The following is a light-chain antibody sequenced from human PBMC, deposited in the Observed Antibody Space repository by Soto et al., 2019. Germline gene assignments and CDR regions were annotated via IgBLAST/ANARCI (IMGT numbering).Light chain of an antibody. J-gene: IGKJ4*01. Sequence: EIVMTQSPATLSVSPGERATLSCRASQSVSNNLAWYQQKPGQAPRLLIYFASTRATGIPARFSGSGSGTEVTLDITSLQSEDFAVYCCQQCDQCPLAFGGGTKVAT. V-gene: IGKV3-15*01. CDR3: QQCDQCPLA. CDR1: QSVSNN. CDR2: FAS.